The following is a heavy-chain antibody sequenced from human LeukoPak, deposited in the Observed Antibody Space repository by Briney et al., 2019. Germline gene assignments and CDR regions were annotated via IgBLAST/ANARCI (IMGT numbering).Heavy chain of an antibody. CDR2: ISSSGSTT. Sequence: SGGSLRLSCAASGFTFSDYYMSWIRQAPGKGLEWVSYISSSGSTTYYADSVKGRFTISRDNAKNSLYLQMNSLRAEDTAVYYCARYPETYYYDSSGYYSFDYWGQGTLVTVSS. J-gene: IGHJ4*02. V-gene: IGHV3-11*04. CDR3: ARYPETYYYDSSGYYSFDY. D-gene: IGHD3-22*01. CDR1: GFTFSDYY.